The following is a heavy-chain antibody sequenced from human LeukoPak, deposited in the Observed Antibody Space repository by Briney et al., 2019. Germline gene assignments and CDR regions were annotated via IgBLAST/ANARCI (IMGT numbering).Heavy chain of an antibody. J-gene: IGHJ4*02. Sequence: PSETLSLTCTVSGDSVSIYYCSWIRQPPGKGLEWIGYISYSGSTDYNPSLKSRVTISVDTSKNQFSLKLSSVTAADTAVYYCARGLGLTAVTEYYFDYWGQGTLVTVSS. V-gene: IGHV4-59*08. D-gene: IGHD4-17*01. CDR1: GDSVSIYY. CDR3: ARGLGLTAVTEYYFDY. CDR2: ISYSGST.